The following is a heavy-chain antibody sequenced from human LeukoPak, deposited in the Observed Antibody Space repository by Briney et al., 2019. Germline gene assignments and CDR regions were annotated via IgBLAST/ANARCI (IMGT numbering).Heavy chain of an antibody. D-gene: IGHD4-17*01. CDR2: IYSGGST. CDR1: GFTVSSNY. Sequence: PGGSLRLSCAVSGFTVSSNYMTWVRQAPGKGLEWVSFIYSGGSTYYADSVKGRFTISRDNSKNTLYLQMNSLRAEDTAVYYCAKDDYGDYVVPFEYWGQGTLVTVFS. J-gene: IGHJ4*02. V-gene: IGHV3-53*01. CDR3: AKDDYGDYVVPFEY.